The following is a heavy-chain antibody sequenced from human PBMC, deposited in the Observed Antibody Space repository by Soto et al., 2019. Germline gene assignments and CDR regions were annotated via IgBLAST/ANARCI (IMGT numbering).Heavy chain of an antibody. CDR3: ARHRWTSGYYLVFDS. J-gene: IGHJ4*02. CDR2: IYYSGTT. D-gene: IGHD3-3*01. Sequence: QVQLQVSGPGLVKPSETLTLTCTISNGSIGTNYWSWLRQPPGKPLEWIGHIYYSGTTNYNPSLKSRVTLSVDMYKSQFSLKLTSATAADTAVYYCARHRWTSGYYLVFDSWGQGTLVTVSS. V-gene: IGHV4-59*08. CDR1: NGSIGTNY.